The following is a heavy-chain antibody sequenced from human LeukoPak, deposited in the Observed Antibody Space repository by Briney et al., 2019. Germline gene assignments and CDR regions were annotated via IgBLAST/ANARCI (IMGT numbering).Heavy chain of an antibody. D-gene: IGHD6-13*01. CDR1: GGSISGYY. V-gene: IGHV4-59*08. Sequence: PSETLSLTCTVSGGSISGYYWSWIRQPPGKGLEWIGYIYYSGTTKYNPSLESRVTISVDTSKNQFSLKLSSVTAADTAVYYCARRRAEGGSNGHYNWFDPWGQGILVTVSS. CDR2: IYYSGTT. J-gene: IGHJ5*02. CDR3: ARRRAEGGSNGHYNWFDP.